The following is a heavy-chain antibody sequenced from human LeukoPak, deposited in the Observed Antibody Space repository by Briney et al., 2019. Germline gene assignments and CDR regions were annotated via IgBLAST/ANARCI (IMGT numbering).Heavy chain of an antibody. CDR1: GYTFTGYY. CDR3: ARVTYYYDSSGYYYFDY. V-gene: IGHV1-2*02. D-gene: IGHD3-22*01. J-gene: IGHJ4*02. CDR2: INPNSGGT. Sequence: GASVKVSCKASGYTFTGYYMHWVRQAPGQGLEWMGWINPNSGGTNYAQKFQGRVTMTRDTSISTAYMELSRLRSDDTAVYYCARVTYYYDSSGYYYFDYWRQGTLVPVPS.